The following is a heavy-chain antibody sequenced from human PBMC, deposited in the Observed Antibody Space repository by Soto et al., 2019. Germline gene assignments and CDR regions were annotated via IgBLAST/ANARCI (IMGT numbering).Heavy chain of an antibody. Sequence: GAPVAVCWKACVDALNGCYMRWVRQAPGQGLEWMGWINPNSGGTNYAQKFQDRVTITADESTGTAYLELSSLTSEDTAVYSCATSDGRYGYSFDYSAPAPLVTV. V-gene: IGHV1-2*02. CDR2: INPNSGGT. D-gene: IGHD3-16*01. J-gene: IGHJ4*02. CDR3: ATSDGRYGYSFDY. CDR1: VDALNGCY.